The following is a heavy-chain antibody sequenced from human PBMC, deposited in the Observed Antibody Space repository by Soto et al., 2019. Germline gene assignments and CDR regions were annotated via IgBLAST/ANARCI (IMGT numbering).Heavy chain of an antibody. V-gene: IGHV4-39*01. CDR3: ARLEGLATISYYFDF. J-gene: IGHJ4*02. Sequence: QLQLQESGPGLVKPSETLSFTCSVSDDSINSDKYYWGWIRQPPGKGLEWIGSIYYRGNAYYNPSLQPRVTISLDKSRSQFSLKLNSVTAADSAVYFCARLEGLATISYYFDFWGPGALVTVSS. CDR1: DDSINSDKYY. D-gene: IGHD3-9*01. CDR2: IYYRGNA.